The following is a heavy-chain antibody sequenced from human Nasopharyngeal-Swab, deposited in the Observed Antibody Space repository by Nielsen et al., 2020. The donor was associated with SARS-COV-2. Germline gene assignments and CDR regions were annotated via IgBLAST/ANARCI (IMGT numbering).Heavy chain of an antibody. J-gene: IGHJ4*02. D-gene: IGHD6-6*01. CDR2: ISSSSSYI. Sequence: GGSLRLSCAASGFTFSSYSMNWVRQAPGKGLEWVSSISSSSSYIYYADSVKGRFTISRDNAKNSLYLQMSSLRAEDTAVYYCARGTTSSSALGYWGQGTLVTVSS. V-gene: IGHV3-21*01. CDR1: GFTFSSYS. CDR3: ARGTTSSSALGY.